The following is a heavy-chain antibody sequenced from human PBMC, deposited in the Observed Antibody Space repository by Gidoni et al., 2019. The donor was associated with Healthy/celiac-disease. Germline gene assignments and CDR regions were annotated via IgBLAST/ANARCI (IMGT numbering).Heavy chain of an antibody. J-gene: IGHJ4*02. CDR3: AKTYFYSYGYY. D-gene: IGHD5-18*01. CDR1: GFTFSSYA. V-gene: IGHV3-23*01. Sequence: EVQLLESGGGLVQPGGSLRLSCADSGFTFSSYAIGWFRQAPGKGLGWVSAISGSGGSTYYADPVKGRFTISRDNSKNTLYLQMNSLRAEDTAVYYCAKTYFYSYGYYWGQGTLVTVSS. CDR2: ISGSGGST.